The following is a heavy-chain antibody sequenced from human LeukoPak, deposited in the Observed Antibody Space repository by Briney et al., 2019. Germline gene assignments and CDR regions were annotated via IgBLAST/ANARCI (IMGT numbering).Heavy chain of an antibody. V-gene: IGHV3-7*01. J-gene: IGHJ4*02. Sequence: GGSLRLSCAASGFTFSSYWMSWVRQAPGKRLEGVAHIKQDGSEKYYVDSVKGRFTISRDNAKNSLYLQMNSLRAEDTAVYYCARDRGDGYNPFPFDYWGQGTLVTVSS. CDR2: IKQDGSEK. CDR1: GFTFSSYW. CDR3: ARDRGDGYNPFPFDY. D-gene: IGHD5-24*01.